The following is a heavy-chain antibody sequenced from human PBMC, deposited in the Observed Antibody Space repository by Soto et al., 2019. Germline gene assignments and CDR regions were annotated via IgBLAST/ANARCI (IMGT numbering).Heavy chain of an antibody. CDR3: AKDLVARYFDWLYQPPATDY. Sequence: GGSLRLSCAASGFTFSSYAMSWVRQAPGKGLEWVSAISGSGGSTYYADSVKGRFTISRDNSKNTLYLQMNSLRAEDTAVYYCAKDLVARYFDWLYQPPATDYWGQGTLVTVSS. D-gene: IGHD3-9*01. J-gene: IGHJ4*02. CDR2: ISGSGGST. V-gene: IGHV3-23*01. CDR1: GFTFSSYA.